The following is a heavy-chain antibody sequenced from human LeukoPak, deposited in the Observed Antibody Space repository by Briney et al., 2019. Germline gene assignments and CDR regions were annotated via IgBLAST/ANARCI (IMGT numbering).Heavy chain of an antibody. J-gene: IGHJ4*02. CDR3: ARDEGVTTVTKENF. D-gene: IGHD4-17*01. CDR1: GFTFSSYS. Sequence: GGSLRLSCAASGFTFSSYSMNWVRQAPGKGLEWVSSISSSSSYIYYADSVKGRFTISRDNAKNSLYLQMNSLRAEDTAVYYCARDEGVTTVTKENFWGQGTLVTVSS. CDR2: ISSSSSYI. V-gene: IGHV3-21*01.